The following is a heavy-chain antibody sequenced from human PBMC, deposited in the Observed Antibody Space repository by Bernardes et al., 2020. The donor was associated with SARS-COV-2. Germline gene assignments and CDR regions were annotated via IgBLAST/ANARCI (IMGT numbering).Heavy chain of an antibody. V-gene: IGHV4-34*01. Sequence: SDTLSVSCVVYGVSLSGYYLTWIRQPPGKGLEWIGEINQSGRTNYNPSLKGRATMSVDTSKNQFSLRLNSVTAADTAVYFCSKGGPYKWTHNLAWGQGTLVSVSS. CDR3: SKGGPYKWTHNLA. D-gene: IGHD1-20*01. CDR1: GVSLSGYY. CDR2: INQSGRT. J-gene: IGHJ4*02.